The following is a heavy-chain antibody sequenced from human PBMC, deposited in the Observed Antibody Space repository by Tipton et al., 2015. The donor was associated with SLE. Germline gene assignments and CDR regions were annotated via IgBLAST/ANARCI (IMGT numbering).Heavy chain of an antibody. V-gene: IGHV3-11*01. CDR3: ARDSTSEGSFDY. CDR1: GFTFSDYY. Sequence: SLRLSCAASGFTFSDYYMSWIRQAPGKGLEWVSYISSSGSTYYADSVKGRFTISRDNSKNTLYLQINSLRAEDTAVYYCARDSTSEGSFDYWGQGTLVTVSS. J-gene: IGHJ4*02. D-gene: IGHD2-2*01. CDR2: ISSSGST.